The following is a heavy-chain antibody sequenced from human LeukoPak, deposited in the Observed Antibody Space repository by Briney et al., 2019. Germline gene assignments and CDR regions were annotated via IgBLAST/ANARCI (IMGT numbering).Heavy chain of an antibody. CDR2: INPNSGGT. J-gene: IGHJ4*02. CDR1: GYTFTAYD. V-gene: IGHV1-2*02. Sequence: ASVKVSCKASGYTFTAYDMHWVRQAPGQGLEWMGWINPNSGGTNYAQKFQGRVTMTRDTSISTAYMELSRLRSDDTAVYYCARLIAAAGTDYWGQGTLVTVSS. CDR3: ARLIAAAGTDY. D-gene: IGHD6-13*01.